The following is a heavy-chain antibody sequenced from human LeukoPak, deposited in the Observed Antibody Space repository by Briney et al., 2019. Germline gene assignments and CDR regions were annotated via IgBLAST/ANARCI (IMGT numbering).Heavy chain of an antibody. D-gene: IGHD3-3*01. CDR3: ARGFGFLEEGDTPYYFDY. Sequence: PGGSLRLSCAASGFTFSSYWMSWVRQAPGKGLEWVSSISSSSSYIYYADSVKGRFTISRDNAKNSLYLQMNSLRAEDTAVYYCARGFGFLEEGDTPYYFDYWGQGTLVTVSS. V-gene: IGHV3-21*01. J-gene: IGHJ4*02. CDR2: ISSSSSYI. CDR1: GFTFSSYW.